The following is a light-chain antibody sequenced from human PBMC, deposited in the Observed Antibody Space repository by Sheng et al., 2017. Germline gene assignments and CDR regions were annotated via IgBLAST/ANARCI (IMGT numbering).Light chain of an antibody. J-gene: IGKJ1*01. Sequence: DIQMTQSPSTLSASVGDRVTITCRASQSIGNWLAWYQQKPGKAPKLLVYKASSLESGVPSRFSGSGSGTEFTLTISSLQPDDFATYHCQHYNSYPWTFGQGTNGG. CDR2: KAS. V-gene: IGKV1-5*03. CDR1: QSIGNW. CDR3: QHYNSYPWT.